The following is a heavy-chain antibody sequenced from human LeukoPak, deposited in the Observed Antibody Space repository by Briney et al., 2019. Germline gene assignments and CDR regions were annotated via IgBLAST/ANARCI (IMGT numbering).Heavy chain of an antibody. J-gene: IGHJ5*02. V-gene: IGHV1-69*06. CDR2: IIPIFGTA. D-gene: IGHD1-26*01. Sequence: SVKVSCKASGYTFTSYGISWVRQAPGQGLEWMGGIIPIFGTANYAQKFQGRVTITADKSTSTAYMELSSLRSEDTAVYYCARDNSVGDTAWWFDPWGQGTLVTVSS. CDR1: GYTFTSYG. CDR3: ARDNSVGDTAWWFDP.